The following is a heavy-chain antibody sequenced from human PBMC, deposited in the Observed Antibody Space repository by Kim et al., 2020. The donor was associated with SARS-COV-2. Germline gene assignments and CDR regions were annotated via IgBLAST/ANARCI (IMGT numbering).Heavy chain of an antibody. CDR1: GYSFTSYW. Sequence: GESLKISCKGSGYSFTSYWIGWVRQMPGKGLEWMGIIYPGDSDTRYSPSFQGQVTISADKSISTAYLQWSSLKASDTAMYYCARLGAAAEMATNGLSAFDIWGQGTMVTVSS. J-gene: IGHJ3*02. D-gene: IGHD5-12*01. CDR2: IYPGDSDT. CDR3: ARLGAAAEMATNGLSAFDI. V-gene: IGHV5-51*01.